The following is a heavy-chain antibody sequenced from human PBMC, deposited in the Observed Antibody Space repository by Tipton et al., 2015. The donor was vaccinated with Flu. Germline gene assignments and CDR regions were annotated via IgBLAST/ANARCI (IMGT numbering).Heavy chain of an antibody. CDR2: IYFSGST. CDR1: GGSISSVSHY. V-gene: IGHV4-39*01. J-gene: IGHJ3*02. CDR3: SRQPSPGLNPDGSFDI. D-gene: IGHD1-14*01. Sequence: TLSLTCAVSGGSISSVSHYWGWIRQPPGKGLEWIGSIYFSGSTYYNPSLNSRVTISVDTSDNQFSLKLSSVTAADTAVYYCSRQPSPGLNPDGSFDIWGQGTMVTVSS.